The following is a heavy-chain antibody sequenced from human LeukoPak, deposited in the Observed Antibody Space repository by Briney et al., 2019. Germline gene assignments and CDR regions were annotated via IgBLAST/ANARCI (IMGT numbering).Heavy chain of an antibody. CDR3: ARNDMDVAGAGLDYFDY. CDR2: IYYSGST. V-gene: IGHV4-59*08. Sequence: SETLSLTCTVSGGSISRYYWSWIRQPPGKGLEWIGYIYYSGSTNYNPSLKSRVTILVDTSKNQFSLKLSSVTAADTAVYYCARNDMDVAGAGLDYFDYWGQATLVTVSS. J-gene: IGHJ4*02. CDR1: GGSISRYY. D-gene: IGHD1-26*01.